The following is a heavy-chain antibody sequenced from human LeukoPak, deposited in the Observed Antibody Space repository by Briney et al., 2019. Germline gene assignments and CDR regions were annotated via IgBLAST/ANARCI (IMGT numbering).Heavy chain of an antibody. CDR1: GFTFSSYA. CDR3: ANWKTTAYYFDY. V-gene: IGHV3-23*01. J-gene: IGHJ4*02. Sequence: GGSLRFFCAASGFTFSSYAMSWVRQAPGKGLEWVSAISGSGGSTYYADSVKGRFTISRDNSKNTLYLQMNSLRAEDTAVYYCANWKTTAYYFDYWGQGTLVTVSS. CDR2: ISGSGGST. D-gene: IGHD4-17*01.